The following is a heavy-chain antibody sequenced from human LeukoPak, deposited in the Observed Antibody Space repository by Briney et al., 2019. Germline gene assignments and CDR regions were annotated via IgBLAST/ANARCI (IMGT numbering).Heavy chain of an antibody. CDR3: ARDRGYCSGGSCYTVD. CDR1: GGTVSSYT. J-gene: IGHJ4*02. D-gene: IGHD2-15*01. V-gene: IGHV1-69*04. Sequence: GSSVTVSCTASGGTVSSYTISWVRQAPGQGLGWMRRSIPILGIANYAQKFQGRVTITADKSTSTAYMELSSLRSEDTAVYYCARDRGYCSGGSCYTVDWGQGTLVTVSS. CDR2: SIPILGIA.